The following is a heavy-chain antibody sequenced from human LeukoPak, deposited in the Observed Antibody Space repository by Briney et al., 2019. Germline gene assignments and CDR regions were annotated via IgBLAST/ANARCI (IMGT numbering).Heavy chain of an antibody. CDR3: AREIPAVAGSLLDY. J-gene: IGHJ4*02. Sequence: SETLSLTCTVSGGSVSSGSYYWSWIRQPPGKGLEWIGYIYYSGSTNYNPSLKSRVTISVDTSKNQFSLKLSSVTAADTAVYYCAREIPAVAGSLLDYWGQGTLVTVSS. CDR2: IYYSGST. CDR1: GGSVSSGSYY. V-gene: IGHV4-61*01. D-gene: IGHD6-19*01.